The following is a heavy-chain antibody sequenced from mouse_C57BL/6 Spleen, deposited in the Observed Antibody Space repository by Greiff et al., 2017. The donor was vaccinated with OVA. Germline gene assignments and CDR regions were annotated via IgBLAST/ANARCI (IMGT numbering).Heavy chain of an antibody. Sequence: QVQLQQPGAELVKPGASVKLSCKASGYTFTSYWMQWVEQRPGQGLEWIGEIDPSDSYTNYNQKFKGKATLTVDTSSSTAYMQLSSLTSEDSAVYYCARLRNYYGSSYFDYWGQGTTLTVSS. CDR2: IDPSDSYT. D-gene: IGHD1-1*01. CDR1: GYTFTSYW. V-gene: IGHV1-50*01. J-gene: IGHJ2*01. CDR3: ARLRNYYGSSYFDY.